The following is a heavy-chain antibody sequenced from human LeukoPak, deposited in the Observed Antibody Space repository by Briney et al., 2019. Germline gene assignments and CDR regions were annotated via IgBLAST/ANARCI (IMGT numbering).Heavy chain of an antibody. CDR1: GFTLSSHW. V-gene: IGHV3-7*01. CDR2: IKQDGSET. Sequence: GGSLRLSCAASGFTLSSHWMGWVRQAPGKGLEWVANIKQDGSETYYVDSVKGRFTISRDNAKNSLYLQMNSLSAEDTAVYYCARDYYDSSGYLGGGPDAFDIWGQGTMVTVSS. D-gene: IGHD3-22*01. CDR3: ARDYYDSSGYLGGGPDAFDI. J-gene: IGHJ3*02.